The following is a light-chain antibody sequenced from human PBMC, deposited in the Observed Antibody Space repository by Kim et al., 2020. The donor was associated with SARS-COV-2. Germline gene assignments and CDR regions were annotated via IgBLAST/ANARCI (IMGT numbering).Light chain of an antibody. CDR3: SSYTSSRTWV. CDR2: DVN. V-gene: IGLV2-14*03. J-gene: IGLJ3*02. CDR1: SNDVGGSNF. Sequence: QSALTQPASVSGSPGQSITISCTGSSNDVGGSNFVSWYQKNPGKAPKLIIYDVNNRPSGVSIRFSGSKSGNTASLTISGLQTEDEADYYCSSYTSSRTWVFGGGTQVTVL.